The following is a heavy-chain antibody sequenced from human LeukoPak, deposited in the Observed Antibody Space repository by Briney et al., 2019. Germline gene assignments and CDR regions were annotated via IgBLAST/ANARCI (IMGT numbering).Heavy chain of an antibody. CDR1: GYMFTSYG. J-gene: IGHJ2*01. CDR2: ISAYNGNT. D-gene: IGHD2-2*01. Sequence: ASVKVSCKASGYMFTSYGISWVRQAPGQGLEWMGWISAYNGNTNYAQKLQGRVTMTTDTSTSTVYMELRSLRSDDTAVYYCARGRVPAAGWNYELWYFDLWGRGTLVTVSS. V-gene: IGHV1-18*01. CDR3: ARGRVPAAGWNYELWYFDL.